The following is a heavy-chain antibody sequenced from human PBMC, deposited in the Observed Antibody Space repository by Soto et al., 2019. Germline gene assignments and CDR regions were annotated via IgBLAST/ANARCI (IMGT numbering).Heavy chain of an antibody. CDR3: ASVRGGYYYAMDV. D-gene: IGHD3-10*02. CDR1: GGSISNSNW. V-gene: IGHV4-4*02. Sequence: SETLSLTCAVSGGSISNSNWWRWISQPPGKGLEWIGEIYHSGSTNYNPSLKSRVTISVDKSKNQFSLKLSSVTAADTAVYYCASVRGGYYYAMDVWGQGTTVTVSS. J-gene: IGHJ6*02. CDR2: IYHSGST.